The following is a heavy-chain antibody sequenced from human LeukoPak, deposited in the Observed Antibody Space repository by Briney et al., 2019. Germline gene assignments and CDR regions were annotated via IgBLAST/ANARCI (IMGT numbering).Heavy chain of an antibody. Sequence: GRSLRLSCAASGFTFSSYAMSWVRQAPGKGLEWVSAISGSGGSTYYADSVKGRFTIARDNSKNTLYLQMNSLRAEDTAVYYCAKEVSSWYNNWFDPWGQGTLVTVSS. CDR2: ISGSGGST. D-gene: IGHD6-13*01. CDR1: GFTFSSYA. CDR3: AKEVSSWYNNWFDP. J-gene: IGHJ5*02. V-gene: IGHV3-23*01.